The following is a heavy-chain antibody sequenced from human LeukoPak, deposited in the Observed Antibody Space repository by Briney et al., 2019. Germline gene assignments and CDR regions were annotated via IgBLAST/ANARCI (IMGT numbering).Heavy chain of an antibody. CDR2: IYYSGST. CDR1: GGSISSTSYY. Sequence: PPETLSLTCTVSGGSISSTSYYWGWIRQPPGKGLEWIGYIYYSGSTNYNPSLKSRVTISVDTSKNQFSLKLSSVTAADTAVYYCARVKPRWCSGGSCYYFDYWGQGTLVTVSS. J-gene: IGHJ4*02. V-gene: IGHV4-61*05. CDR3: ARVKPRWCSGGSCYYFDY. D-gene: IGHD2-15*01.